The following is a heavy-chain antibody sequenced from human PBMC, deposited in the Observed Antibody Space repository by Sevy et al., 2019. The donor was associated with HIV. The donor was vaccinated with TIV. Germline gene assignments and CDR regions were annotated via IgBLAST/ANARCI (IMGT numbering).Heavy chain of an antibody. CDR3: ARDGYAESFGGGFDY. CDR2: IWYDGNNK. CDR1: GFTFSNYG. Sequence: GGSLRLSCAASGFTFSNYGMHWVRQAPGKGLEWVAIIWYDGNNKYYADSVKGRFTISRDNSKNTLNLQMNSLRAEDTATDYCARDGYAESFGGGFDYWGQGTLVTVSS. J-gene: IGHJ4*02. D-gene: IGHD5-12*01. V-gene: IGHV3-33*01.